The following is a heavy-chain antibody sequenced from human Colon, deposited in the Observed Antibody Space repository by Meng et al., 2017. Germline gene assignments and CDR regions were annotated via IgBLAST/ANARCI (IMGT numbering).Heavy chain of an antibody. CDR1: GGSFSYYY. D-gene: IGHD3-9*01. CDR3: ARGVDWAKSGNF. Sequence: QRHTRPGGAGLLDPSATLSLPCAVYGGSFSYYYLTWIRQPPGKGLEWVGEIHPSGSTYYSPSLQSRVTITLDTSKNQFSLTLSSMTAADTAVYYCARGVDWAKSGNFWGQGTLVTVSS. V-gene: IGHV4-34*01. J-gene: IGHJ4*02. CDR2: IHPSGST.